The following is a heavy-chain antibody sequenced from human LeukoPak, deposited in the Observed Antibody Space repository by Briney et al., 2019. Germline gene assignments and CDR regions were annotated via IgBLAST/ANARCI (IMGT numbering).Heavy chain of an antibody. CDR3: ARPKYADYDRPDWYFDL. D-gene: IGHD4-17*01. Sequence: SSETLSLTCSVSGGSISTSYWIWIRQPPGKGLKWIGYIYNSGSTNYNPSFKSRVTISVDMSKNQFSLKLSSVTAADTAVYYCARPKYADYDRPDWYFDLWGRGTLVTVSS. CDR2: IYNSGST. CDR1: GGSISTSY. J-gene: IGHJ2*01. V-gene: IGHV4-59*01.